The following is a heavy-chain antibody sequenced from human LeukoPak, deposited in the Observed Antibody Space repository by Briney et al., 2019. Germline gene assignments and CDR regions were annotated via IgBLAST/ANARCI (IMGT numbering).Heavy chain of an antibody. D-gene: IGHD5-24*01. CDR3: ARDESRDGYNLRAFDI. CDR2: IYHSGST. CDR1: GGSISSSNW. Sequence: SGTLSLTCAVSGGSISSSNWWSWVRPPPGKGLEWIGEIYHSGSTYYNPSLKSRVTISVDTSKNQFSLKLSSVTTADTAVYYCARDESRDGYNLRAFDIWGQGTMVTVSS. J-gene: IGHJ3*02. V-gene: IGHV4-4*02.